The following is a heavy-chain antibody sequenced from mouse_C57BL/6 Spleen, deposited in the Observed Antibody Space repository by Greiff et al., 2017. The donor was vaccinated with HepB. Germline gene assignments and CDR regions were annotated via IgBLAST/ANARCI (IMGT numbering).Heavy chain of an antibody. V-gene: IGHV6-3*01. Sequence: EVKVVESGGGLVQPGGSMKLSCVASGFTFSNYWMNWVRQSPEKGLEWVAQIRLKSDNYATHYAESVEGRFTISRDDSKSSVYLQMNNLRAEDTGIYYCIIADYYAMDYWGQGTSVTVSS. CDR2: IRLKSDNYAT. CDR1: GFTFSNYW. CDR3: IIADYYAMDY. D-gene: IGHD2-12*01. J-gene: IGHJ4*01.